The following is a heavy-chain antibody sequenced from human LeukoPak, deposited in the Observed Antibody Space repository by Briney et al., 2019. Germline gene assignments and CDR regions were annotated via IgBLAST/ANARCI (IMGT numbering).Heavy chain of an antibody. CDR3: ARVEDYYYDSSGLRALDI. V-gene: IGHV3-74*01. CDR1: GFTFSSYW. D-gene: IGHD3-22*01. CDR2: INSDGNNT. J-gene: IGHJ3*02. Sequence: GGSLRLSCAASGFTFSSYWMRWVRQAPGKGLVWVSRINSDGNNTRYADSVKGRFTISRDNAKNTLYLQMNSLRAEDTAVYYCARVEDYYYDSSGLRALDIWGQGTMVTVSS.